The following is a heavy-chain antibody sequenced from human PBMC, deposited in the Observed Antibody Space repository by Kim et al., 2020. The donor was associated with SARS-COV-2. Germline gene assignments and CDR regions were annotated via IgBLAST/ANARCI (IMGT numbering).Heavy chain of an antibody. CDR1: GYTFTGYY. Sequence: ASVKVSCKASGYTFTGYYMHWVRQAPGQGLEWMGRINPNSGGTNYAQKFQGRVTMTRDTSISTAYMELSRLRSDDTAVYYCARGARVVVVPASWFDPWGQGTLVTVSS. J-gene: IGHJ5*02. D-gene: IGHD2-2*01. CDR2: INPNSGGT. V-gene: IGHV1-2*06. CDR3: ARGARVVVVPASWFDP.